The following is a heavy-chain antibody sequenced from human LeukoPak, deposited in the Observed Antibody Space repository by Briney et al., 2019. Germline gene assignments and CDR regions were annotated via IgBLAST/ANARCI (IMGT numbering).Heavy chain of an antibody. CDR2: ISGSGGST. V-gene: IGHV3-23*01. D-gene: IGHD3-16*02. Sequence: PGGSLRLSCAASGFTFSSYAMSWVRQAPGKGLEWVSAISGSGGSTYYADSVKGRFTISRDNSKNTLYLQMNSLRAEDTAVYYCAKRGFGGVIVAMTFDYWGQGTLVTVSS. CDR1: GFTFSSYA. J-gene: IGHJ4*02. CDR3: AKRGFGGVIVAMTFDY.